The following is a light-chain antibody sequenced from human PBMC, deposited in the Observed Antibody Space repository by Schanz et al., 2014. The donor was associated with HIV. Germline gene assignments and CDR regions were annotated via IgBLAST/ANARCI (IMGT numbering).Light chain of an antibody. CDR1: QSVSSN. J-gene: IGKJ1*01. CDR3: QQYHSSAWT. V-gene: IGKV3-15*01. Sequence: EIVMTQSPATLSVSPGERATLSCRASQSVSSNLAWYQQKPGQAPRLLIYGASTRATGIPARFSGSGSGTDFTLTIYSLQPDDSATYYCQQYHSSAWTFGQGTRLEIK. CDR2: GAS.